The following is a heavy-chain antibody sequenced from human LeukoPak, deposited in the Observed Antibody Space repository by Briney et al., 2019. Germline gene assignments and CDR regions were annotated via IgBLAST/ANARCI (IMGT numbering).Heavy chain of an antibody. CDR3: ARHLGYCSSTSCYTGAFDI. CDR1: GVSIGGYY. Sequence: PSETLSLTCNVSGVSIGGYYWSWLRQPPGKGLEWIGYIYTSGSTNYNPSLKSRVTISVDTSKNQFSLKLSSVTAADTAVYYCARHLGYCSSTSCYTGAFDIWGQGTMVTVSS. V-gene: IGHV4-4*09. J-gene: IGHJ3*02. D-gene: IGHD2-2*02. CDR2: IYTSGST.